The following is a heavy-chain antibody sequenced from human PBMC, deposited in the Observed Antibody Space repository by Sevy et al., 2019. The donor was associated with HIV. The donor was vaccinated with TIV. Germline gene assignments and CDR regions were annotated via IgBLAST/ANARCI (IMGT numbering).Heavy chain of an antibody. CDR3: ARLDPSGPRDY. Sequence: SETLSLTCTVSGDSISGTDYSWGWIRQPPGKGLEWIGNIHYEGTTYYNPSLKSRVTVSVDTSKNQFSLRLSSVSAADTAVYYCARLDPSGPRDYWGQGTLVTVSS. J-gene: IGHJ4*02. D-gene: IGHD5-12*01. CDR2: IHYEGTT. CDR1: GDSISGTDYS. V-gene: IGHV4-39*01.